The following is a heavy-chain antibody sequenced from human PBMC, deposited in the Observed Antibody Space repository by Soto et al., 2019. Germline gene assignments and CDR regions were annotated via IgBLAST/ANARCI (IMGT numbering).Heavy chain of an antibody. CDR3: ARELSSGGRDYYYGMDV. CDR1: GFIFTNYA. CDR2: ISGSGDTT. Sequence: GGSLRLSCAASGFIFTNYAMKWVRQAPGKGLEWVSVISGSGDTTYYADSVKGRFTISRDNSKNTLYLQMNSLRAEDTAVYYCARELSSGGRDYYYGMDVWGQGTTVTVSS. V-gene: IGHV3-23*01. J-gene: IGHJ6*02. D-gene: IGHD6-19*01.